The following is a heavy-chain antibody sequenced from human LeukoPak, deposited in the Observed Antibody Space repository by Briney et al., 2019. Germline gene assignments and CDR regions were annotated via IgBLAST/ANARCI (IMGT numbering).Heavy chain of an antibody. V-gene: IGHV3-48*01. CDR3: AREIYGKFDY. CDR1: GFTFSSYS. Sequence: PGGSQRLSCAASGFTFSSYSMNWVRQAPGKGLEWVSYISSSSSTIYYADSVKGRFTISRDNAKNSLYLQMNSLRAEDTAVYYCAREIYGKFDYWGQGTLVTVSS. CDR2: ISSSSSTI. D-gene: IGHD3-3*01. J-gene: IGHJ4*02.